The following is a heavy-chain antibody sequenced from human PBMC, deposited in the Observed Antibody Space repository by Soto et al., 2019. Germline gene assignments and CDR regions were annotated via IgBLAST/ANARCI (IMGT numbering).Heavy chain of an antibody. CDR3: AREVAADGTFREDVFDI. V-gene: IGHV1-69*12. Sequence: QVHLVQSGAEVKKPGSSVKVSCKASGGTFSNHAINWVRQAPGQGLEWMGRIIPIFSTTNYAQKFQGRVTFTADESTITAYMELSSLKHDDTAVYYCAREVAADGTFREDVFDIWGQGTFVTVSS. CDR1: GGTFSNHA. J-gene: IGHJ3*02. D-gene: IGHD6-13*01. CDR2: IIPIFSTT.